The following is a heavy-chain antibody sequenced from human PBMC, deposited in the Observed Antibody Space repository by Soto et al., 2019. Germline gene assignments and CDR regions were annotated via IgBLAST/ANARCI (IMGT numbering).Heavy chain of an antibody. CDR2: IIPTFGTA. CDR1: GGTFSSYA. V-gene: IGHV1-69*01. J-gene: IGHJ6*02. D-gene: IGHD1-26*01. CDR3: ARALGTGGYYASDYYYGMDV. Sequence: QVQLVQSGAEVKKPGSSVKVSCKASGGTFSSYAISWVRQAPGQGLEWMGGIIPTFGTANYAQKFQGRVTSTADESTSTAYMELSSLRSEDTAVYYCARALGTGGYYASDYYYGMDVWGQGTTVTVSS.